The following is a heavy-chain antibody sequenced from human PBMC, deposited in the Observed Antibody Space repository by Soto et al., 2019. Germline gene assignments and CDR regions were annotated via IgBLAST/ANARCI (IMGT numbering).Heavy chain of an antibody. Sequence: SQTLSLTCTVSGGPLSSYYWSWIRQPAGKGLEWIGRIYTSWSTNYNPSLKSRVTMSVDTSKSQFSLKLGSVTTADTAVYYCARDVAAFTFDYWGQGTLVTVSS. CDR2: IYTSWST. J-gene: IGHJ4*02. V-gene: IGHV4-4*07. CDR1: GGPLSSYY. D-gene: IGHD6-6*01. CDR3: ARDVAAFTFDY.